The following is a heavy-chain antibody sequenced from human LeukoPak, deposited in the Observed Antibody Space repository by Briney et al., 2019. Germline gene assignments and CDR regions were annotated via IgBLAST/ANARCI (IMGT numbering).Heavy chain of an antibody. Sequence: SETLSLTCAVSGYSISSGNYWDWIRQPPGKGLEWSGSIYHSGSTYYSPSLKSRVTISVDTSKNQFSLKLSSVTAADTAVYYCARKYCSSTSCYFDYWGQGTLVTVSS. CDR2: IYHSGST. J-gene: IGHJ4*02. CDR3: ARKYCSSTSCYFDY. V-gene: IGHV4-38-2*01. D-gene: IGHD2-2*01. CDR1: GYSISSGNY.